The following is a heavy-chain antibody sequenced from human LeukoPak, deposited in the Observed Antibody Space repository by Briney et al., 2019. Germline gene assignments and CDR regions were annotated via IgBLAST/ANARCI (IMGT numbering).Heavy chain of an antibody. V-gene: IGHV3-21*01. CDR1: GLTGSHNY. CDR2: ISSSSSYI. D-gene: IGHD7-27*01. CDR3: ARDETGDFDY. Sequence: GGSLRLSCAASGLTGSHNYVSWVRQAPGKGLEWVSSISSSSSYIYYADSVKGRFTISRDNAKNSLYLQMNSLRAVDTAVYYCARDETGDFDYWGQGTLVTVSS. J-gene: IGHJ4*02.